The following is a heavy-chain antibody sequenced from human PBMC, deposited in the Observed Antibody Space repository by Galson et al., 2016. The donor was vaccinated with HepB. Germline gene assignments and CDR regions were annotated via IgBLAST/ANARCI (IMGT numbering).Heavy chain of an antibody. CDR1: GFTFENNG. D-gene: IGHD3-10*01. CDR2: LSAIGGSR. Sequence: SLRLSCAGSGFTFENNGMVWVRQAPGKGLEWVSGLSAIGGSRFYADSVRGRFTISRDNSNNTLYLQMNSLRAEDTAIYYCAKTPMGRGVMITRGWFDPWGQGTLVTVSS. V-gene: IGHV3-23*01. J-gene: IGHJ5*02. CDR3: AKTPMGRGVMITRGWFDP.